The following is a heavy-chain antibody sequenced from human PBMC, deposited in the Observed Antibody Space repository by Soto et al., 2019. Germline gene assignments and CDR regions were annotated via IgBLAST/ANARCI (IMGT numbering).Heavy chain of an antibody. CDR1: GFTFSDYY. CDR3: ARAPWIQLWPTSRGPPIINWFDP. V-gene: IGHV3-11*01. J-gene: IGHJ5*02. D-gene: IGHD5-18*01. CDR2: ISSSGSTI. Sequence: AGGSLRLSCAASGFTFSDYYMSWIRQAPGKGLEWVSYISSSGSTIYYADSVKGRFTISRDNAKNSLYLQMNSLRAEDTAVYYCARAPWIQLWPTSRGPPIINWFDPWGQGTPVTVSS.